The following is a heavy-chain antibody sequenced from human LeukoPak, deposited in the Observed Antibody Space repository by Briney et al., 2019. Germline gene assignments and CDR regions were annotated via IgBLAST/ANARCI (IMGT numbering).Heavy chain of an antibody. Sequence: GGSLRLSCAASGFTFSSYSMNWVRQAPGKGLEWVAVISYDGSNKYYADSVKGRFTISRDNSKNTLYLQMNSLRAEDTALYYCARLVMAGRIAPNPYFDFWGQGTLVTVSS. CDR1: GFTFSSYS. CDR2: ISYDGSNK. J-gene: IGHJ4*02. D-gene: IGHD3-16*01. CDR3: ARLVMAGRIAPNPYFDF. V-gene: IGHV3-30*03.